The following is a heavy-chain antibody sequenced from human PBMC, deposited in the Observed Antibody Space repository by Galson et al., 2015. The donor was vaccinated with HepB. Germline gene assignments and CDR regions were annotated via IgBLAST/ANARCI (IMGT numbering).Heavy chain of an antibody. V-gene: IGHV5-51*03. CDR1: GYNFTTYW. CDR2: IYPGDSDA. D-gene: IGHD1-26*01. Sequence: QSGAEVKKPGESLKISCKGSGYNFTTYWIGWVRQMPGKGLEWMGVIYPGDSDARYNPSFEGQVTMSVDKSSGSAYLQWSSLKASDIAIYYCARRSTWDCYFDLWGRGTLVTVSS. J-gene: IGHJ2*01. CDR3: ARRSTWDCYFDL.